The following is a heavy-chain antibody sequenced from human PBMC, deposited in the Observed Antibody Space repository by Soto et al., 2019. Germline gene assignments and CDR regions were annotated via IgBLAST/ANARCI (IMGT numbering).Heavy chain of an antibody. V-gene: IGHV3-74*01. CDR3: ARDKSGPADY. J-gene: IGHJ4*02. Sequence: GGSLRLSCVASGFTFSNYYMHWVRQVPGKGLVWVSRINDDGSSTHYADSVKGRFTISRDNAKNTLYLQMNSLRAEDTAVYYCARDKSGPADYWGQGTLVTVS. CDR2: INDDGSST. D-gene: IGHD5-12*01. CDR1: GFTFSNYY.